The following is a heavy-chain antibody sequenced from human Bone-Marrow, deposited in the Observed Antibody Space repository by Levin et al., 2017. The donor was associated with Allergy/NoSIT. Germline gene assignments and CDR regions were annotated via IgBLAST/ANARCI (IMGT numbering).Heavy chain of an antibody. CDR3: ARDRKYYDTRGYSPFDH. CDR1: GGSVTSHY. D-gene: IGHD3-22*01. J-gene: IGHJ4*02. CDR2: IHNSGNT. Sequence: SETLSLTCTVSGGSVTSHYWTWIRQPPGKGLEWIGYIHNSGNTNYNPSLKSRVSLSADKSKKQFSLTLTSVTAADTAVYYCARDRKYYDTRGYSPFDHWGQGMLVTVSS. V-gene: IGHV4-59*02.